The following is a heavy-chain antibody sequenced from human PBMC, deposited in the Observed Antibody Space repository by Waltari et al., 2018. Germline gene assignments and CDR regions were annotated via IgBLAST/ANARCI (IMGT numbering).Heavy chain of an antibody. CDR1: GFPFITYA. CDR3: VLYSSSFLGDC. Sequence: EVQLVESGGGLVQPGGSLRLSCAASGFPFITYAMPWVRQAAGKGLVSVSHINPYGSIINYADSVKGRFTISRDNAKSTLFLQMNSLRAEDTAVYYCVLYSSSFLGDCWGQGTLVTVSS. CDR2: INPYGSII. D-gene: IGHD6-13*01. J-gene: IGHJ4*02. V-gene: IGHV3-74*01.